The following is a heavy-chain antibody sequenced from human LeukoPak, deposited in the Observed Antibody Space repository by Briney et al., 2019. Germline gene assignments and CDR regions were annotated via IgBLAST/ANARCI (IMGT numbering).Heavy chain of an antibody. CDR1: GYTFTGYY. CDR3: ARVDFYYDSSGFDY. CDR2: INPNSGGT. J-gene: IGHJ4*02. V-gene: IGHV1-2*02. D-gene: IGHD3-22*01. Sequence: ASVKVSCKASGYTFTGYYMHWVRQAPGQGLEWMGCINPNSGGTNYAQKFQGRVTMTRDTSISTAYMELSRLRSDDTAVYYCARVDFYYDSSGFDYWGQGTLVTVSS.